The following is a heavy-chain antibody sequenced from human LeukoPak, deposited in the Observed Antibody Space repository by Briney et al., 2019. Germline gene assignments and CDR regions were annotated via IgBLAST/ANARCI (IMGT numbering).Heavy chain of an antibody. CDR2: ISGSGGST. CDR1: GFTFSSYA. V-gene: IGHV3-23*01. Sequence: GGSLRLSCAASGFTFSSYAMSWVRQAPGKGLVWVSAISGSGGSTYYADSVKGRFTISRDNSKNTLYLQMNSLRAEDTAVYYCAKGEVGATGGYYFDYWGQGTLVTVSS. D-gene: IGHD1-26*01. CDR3: AKGEVGATGGYYFDY. J-gene: IGHJ4*02.